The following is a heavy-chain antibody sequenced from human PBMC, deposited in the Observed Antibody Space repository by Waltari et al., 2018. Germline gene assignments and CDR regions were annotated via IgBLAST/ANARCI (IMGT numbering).Heavy chain of an antibody. D-gene: IGHD6-19*01. Sequence: EGQLVESGGGLVQPGGSLSLSCAASGSNSRNPWTHWVRQAPGKGLVWISRISSDGTGTDYADSVQGRFVISRDNARDTLYLQMNNLRAEDTALYYCARLEAEQWLGVYWGPGTLVTVSS. V-gene: IGHV3-74*01. CDR3: ARLEAEQWLGVY. CDR1: GSNSRNPW. J-gene: IGHJ4*02. CDR2: ISSDGTGT.